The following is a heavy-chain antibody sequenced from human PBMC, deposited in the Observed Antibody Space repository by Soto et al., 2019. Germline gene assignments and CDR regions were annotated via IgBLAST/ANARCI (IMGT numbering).Heavy chain of an antibody. J-gene: IGHJ6*02. Sequence: QVQLVQSGAEVKKPGSSVKVSCKASGGTFSSYAISWVRQAPGQGLEWRGGIIPIFGTANYAQKFQGRVTSTADESTSTAYLELSSLRSEDTAVYYCVGSVGWSGASYYYYGMDVWGQGTTVTVSS. CDR1: GGTFSSYA. CDR2: IIPIFGTA. V-gene: IGHV1-69*01. D-gene: IGHD3-3*01. CDR3: VGSVGWSGASYYYYGMDV.